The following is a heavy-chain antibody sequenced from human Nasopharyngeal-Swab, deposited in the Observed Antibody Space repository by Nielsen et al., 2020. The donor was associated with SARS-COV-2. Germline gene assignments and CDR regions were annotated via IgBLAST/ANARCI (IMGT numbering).Heavy chain of an antibody. V-gene: IGHV3-33*01. CDR2: IWYDGSNK. CDR3: AREAGTFRAFDI. D-gene: IGHD3-16*01. J-gene: IGHJ3*02. Sequence: VRQAPGKGLEWVAVIWYDGSNKYYADSVKGRFTISRDNSTNTLYLQMNSLRAEDTAVYYCAREAGTFRAFDIWGQGTTVTVSS.